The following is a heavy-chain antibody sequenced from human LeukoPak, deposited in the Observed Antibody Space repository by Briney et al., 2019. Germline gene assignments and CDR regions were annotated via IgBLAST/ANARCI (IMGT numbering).Heavy chain of an antibody. CDR1: GFTFSDYY. D-gene: IGHD6-13*01. J-gene: IGHJ4*02. Sequence: GGSLRLSCAASGFTFSDYYMSWICQAPGKGLEWVSAISGRDGRTYYTDSVKGRFTISRDNSKNTLYLQMNSLRAEDTAVYYCCTSPSFGSSWYQFNYWGQGALVIVSS. V-gene: IGHV3-23*01. CDR3: CTSPSFGSSWYQFNY. CDR2: ISGRDGRT.